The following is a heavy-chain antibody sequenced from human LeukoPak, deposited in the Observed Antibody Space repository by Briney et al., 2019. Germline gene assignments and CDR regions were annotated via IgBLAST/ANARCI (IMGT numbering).Heavy chain of an antibody. Sequence: ASVKVSCKASGYTFTSYGISWVRQAPGQGLEWMGWISAYNGNTNYAQKLQGRVTMTTDTSTSTAYMELRSLRSDDTAVYYCARGASNYYDSSGYHDAFDIWGQGTMVTVSS. CDR2: ISAYNGNT. D-gene: IGHD3-22*01. V-gene: IGHV1-18*01. J-gene: IGHJ3*02. CDR3: ARGASNYYDSSGYHDAFDI. CDR1: GYTFTSYG.